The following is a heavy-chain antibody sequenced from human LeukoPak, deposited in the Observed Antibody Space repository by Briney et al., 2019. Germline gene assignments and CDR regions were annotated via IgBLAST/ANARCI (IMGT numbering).Heavy chain of an antibody. J-gene: IGHJ6*03. CDR2: ISSSGSTI. V-gene: IGHV3-48*03. D-gene: IGHD1-7*01. Sequence: GGSLRLSCAASGFTFDDYAMHWVRQAPGKGLEWVSYISSSGSTIYYADSVKGRFTISRDNAKNSLYLQMNSLRAEDTAVYYCARDGTARGYYYYMDVWGKGTTVTVSS. CDR3: ARDGTARGYYYYMDV. CDR1: GFTFDDYA.